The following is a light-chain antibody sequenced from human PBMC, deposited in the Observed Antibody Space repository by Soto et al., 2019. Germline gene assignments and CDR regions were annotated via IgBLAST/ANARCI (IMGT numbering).Light chain of an antibody. Sequence: QSVLPQPPSASGTPGQRVTISCSGSSSNIGSNYVYWYQQVPGTTPKLLIYKNNQRPSGVPERFSCSKSGTSASLAISGLRYEDEDDYYCAVWDDSLSGREVFGGGTKLTVL. V-gene: IGLV1-47*01. CDR1: SSNIGSNY. J-gene: IGLJ2*01. CDR2: KNN. CDR3: AVWDDSLSGREV.